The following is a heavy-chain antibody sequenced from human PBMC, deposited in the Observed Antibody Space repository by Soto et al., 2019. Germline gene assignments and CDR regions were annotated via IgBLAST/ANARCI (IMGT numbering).Heavy chain of an antibody. D-gene: IGHD6-13*01. Sequence: ASVKVSCKASGGTFSSYTISWVRQAPGQGLEWMGRIIPILGIANYAQKFQGRVTITADKSTSTAYMELSSLRSEDTAVYYCARGGSSSSWYVNWGQGTMVTVSS. J-gene: IGHJ4*01. V-gene: IGHV1-69*02. CDR1: GGTFSSYT. CDR2: IIPILGIA. CDR3: ARGGSSSSWYVN.